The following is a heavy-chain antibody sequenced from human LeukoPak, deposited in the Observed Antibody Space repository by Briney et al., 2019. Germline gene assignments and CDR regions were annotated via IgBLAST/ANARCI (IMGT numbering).Heavy chain of an antibody. Sequence: GGSLRLSCAASGFTFSSAWMSWVRQAPGKGLERVGGIKSKCDRGTKDDAAPVKGRFTIYSDESKHTLYLQINSLKNEDTSVYFWSQYFERARFDYWGQGALVTVS. CDR2: IKSKCDRGTK. J-gene: IGHJ4*02. CDR3: SQYFERARFDY. D-gene: IGHD3-9*01. CDR1: GFTFSSAW. V-gene: IGHV3-15*01.